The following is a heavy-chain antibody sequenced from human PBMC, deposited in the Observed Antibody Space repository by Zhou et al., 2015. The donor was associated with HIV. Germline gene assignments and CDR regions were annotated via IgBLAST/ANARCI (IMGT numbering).Heavy chain of an antibody. D-gene: IGHD4-17*01. V-gene: IGHV1-69*12. CDR1: GGTFSSYA. J-gene: IGHJ3*02. CDR3: ARAKGLTTVTFGGCFDI. CDR2: IIPIFGTA. Sequence: QVQLVQSGAEVKKPGSSVKVSCKASGGTFSSYAISWVRQAPGQGLEWMGGIIPIFGTANYAQKFQDRVTITADESTSTAYMELSSLRSEDTAVYYCARAKGLTTVTFGGCFDIWGQGTMVTLSS.